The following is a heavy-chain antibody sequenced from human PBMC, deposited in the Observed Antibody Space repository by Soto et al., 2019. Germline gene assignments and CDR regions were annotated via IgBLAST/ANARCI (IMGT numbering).Heavy chain of an antibody. CDR3: ERPHDSSGCNY. CDR2: INPSGGGT. J-gene: IGHJ4*02. CDR1: GYTFRNYY. D-gene: IGHD3-22*01. V-gene: IGHV1-46*01. Sequence: ASVKVYCKASGYTFRNYYMHWVRQAPGQGLEWMGVINPSGGGTNYAQQFQGRVIISRETSTSTVYMELISMRSEDTCVYDCERPHDSSGCNYWGQGTRVTVSS.